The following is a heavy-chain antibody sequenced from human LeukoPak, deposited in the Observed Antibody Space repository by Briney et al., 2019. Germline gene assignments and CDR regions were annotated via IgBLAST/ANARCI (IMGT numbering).Heavy chain of an antibody. CDR1: GGSISSSNW. CDR2: IYHSGST. D-gene: IGHD3-10*01. V-gene: IGHV4-4*02. J-gene: IGHJ6*03. Sequence: SGTLSLTCAVSGGSISSSNWWSWVRQPPGQGLEWIGEIYHSGSTNYNPSLKSRVTISVDKSKNQFSLKLSSVTAADTAVYYCARGSGSYHFSDGYYYYYMDVWGKGTTVTISS. CDR3: ARGSGSYHFSDGYYYYYMDV.